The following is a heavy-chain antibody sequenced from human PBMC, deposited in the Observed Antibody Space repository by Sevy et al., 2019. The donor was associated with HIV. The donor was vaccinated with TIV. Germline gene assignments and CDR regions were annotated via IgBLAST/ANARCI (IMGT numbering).Heavy chain of an antibody. V-gene: IGHV3-30-3*01. CDR2: ISYDGSNK. CDR1: GFTFSSYA. J-gene: IGHJ5*02. D-gene: IGHD4-17*01. Sequence: GGSLRLSRAASGFTFSSYAMHWVRQAPGKGLEWVALISYDGSNKYYADSVKGRFTISRDNSKNTLYLQMNSLRAEDTAVYYCARDQHDYGGNLRTGWFDPWGQGTLVTVSS. CDR3: ARDQHDYGGNLRTGWFDP.